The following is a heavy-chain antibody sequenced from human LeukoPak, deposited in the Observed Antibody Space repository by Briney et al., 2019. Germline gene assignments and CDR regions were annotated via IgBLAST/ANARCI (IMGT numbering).Heavy chain of an antibody. CDR3: ASPRIRNVFDI. CDR1: GYTFIDYY. D-gene: IGHD1-1*01. CDR2: VNPKSGGT. V-gene: IGHV1-2*02. Sequence: ASVKVSCKASGYTFIDYYMHWVRQAPGQGLEWMGWVNPKSGGTHYAQKFQGRVTMTRDTSISTAYMELSRLRSDDTAVYYCASPRIRNVFDIWGQGTMVIVSS. J-gene: IGHJ3*02.